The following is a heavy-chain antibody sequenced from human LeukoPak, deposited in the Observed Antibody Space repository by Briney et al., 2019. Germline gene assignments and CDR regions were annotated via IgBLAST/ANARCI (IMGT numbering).Heavy chain of an antibody. D-gene: IGHD3-10*01. CDR3: AREAAEGDTVVRGVINNWFDP. J-gene: IGHJ5*02. CDR1: GGSFSGYY. Sequence: SETLSLTCAVYGGSFSGYYWSWIRQPPGKGLEWIGEINHSGSTNYNPSLKSRVTISVDTSKNQFSLKLSSVTAADTAVYYCAREAAEGDTVVRGVINNWFDPWGQGTLVTVSS. CDR2: INHSGST. V-gene: IGHV4-34*01.